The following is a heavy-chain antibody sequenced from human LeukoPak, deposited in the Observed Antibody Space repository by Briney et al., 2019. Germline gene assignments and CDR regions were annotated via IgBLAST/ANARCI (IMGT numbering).Heavy chain of an antibody. Sequence: GGSLRLSCAASGFTSGFTFDDYGMNWVRQVPGKGLEWVSGISRDGGRTGYADSVQGRFTISRDNSRNSLHLQMNSLRVEDTAFYYCVKDSNYDFWSGYYKGFDDWGQGTLVTVSS. J-gene: IGHJ4*02. CDR1: GFTFDDYG. CDR2: ISRDGGRT. V-gene: IGHV3-20*04. CDR3: VKDSNYDFWSGYYKGFDD. D-gene: IGHD3-3*01.